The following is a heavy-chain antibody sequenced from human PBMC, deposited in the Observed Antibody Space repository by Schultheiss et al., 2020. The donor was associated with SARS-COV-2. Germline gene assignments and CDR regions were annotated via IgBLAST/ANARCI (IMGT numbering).Heavy chain of an antibody. Sequence: ASVKVSCKASGYTFTSYGISWVRQAPGQGLEWMGWISAYNGNTNYAQKLQGRVTMTTDTSTSTAYMELRSLRSDDTAVYYCARTSMSSSSSNWFDPWGQGTLVTVSS. CDR2: ISAYNGNT. D-gene: IGHD6-6*01. CDR1: GYTFTSYG. V-gene: IGHV1-18*01. J-gene: IGHJ5*02. CDR3: ARTSMSSSSSNWFDP.